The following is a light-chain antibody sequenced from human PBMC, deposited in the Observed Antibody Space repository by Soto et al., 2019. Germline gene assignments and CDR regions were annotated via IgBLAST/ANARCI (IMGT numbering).Light chain of an antibody. CDR2: SNN. Sequence: QSVLTQPPSASGTPGQRVTISCSGSSSNIGSNTVNWYQQLPGTAPKLLIYSNNQRPSGVPDRFSGSKSGTSASLAIRGLQSEDEADYYCAAWDASLNGPVFGGGTQLTVL. CDR3: AAWDASLNGPV. CDR1: SSNIGSNT. V-gene: IGLV1-44*01. J-gene: IGLJ2*01.